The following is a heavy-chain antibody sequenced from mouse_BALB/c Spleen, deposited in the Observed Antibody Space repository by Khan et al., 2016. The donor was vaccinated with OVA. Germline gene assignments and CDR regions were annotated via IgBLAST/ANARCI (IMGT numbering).Heavy chain of an antibody. CDR3: ARVYGGDFDY. CDR1: GYSITSDYA. J-gene: IGHJ2*01. V-gene: IGHV3-2*02. Sequence: QFEESGPGLVKPSQSLSLTCTVTGYSITSDYAWNWIRQFPGNKLEWMGFISYSGNTNYNPSLKSRISITRDTSKNQFFLQLNSVTTEDTATYYCARVYGGDFDYWGQGTTLTVSS. CDR2: ISYSGNT. D-gene: IGHD1-1*01.